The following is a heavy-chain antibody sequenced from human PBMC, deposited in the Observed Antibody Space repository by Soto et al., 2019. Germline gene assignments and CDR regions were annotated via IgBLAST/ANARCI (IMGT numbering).Heavy chain of an antibody. V-gene: IGHV1-18*01. J-gene: IGHJ5*02. CDR3: ARDSPLXVXXXATTNWFDP. Sequence: SCKASGYTFTSYGISWVRQAPGQGLERMGWISAYNGNTNYAQKLQGRVTMTTDTSTSTAYMELRSLRSDDKGVYYCARDSPLXVXXXATTNWFDPWGQ. CDR2: ISAYNGNT. CDR1: GYTFTSYG. D-gene: IGHD1-1*01.